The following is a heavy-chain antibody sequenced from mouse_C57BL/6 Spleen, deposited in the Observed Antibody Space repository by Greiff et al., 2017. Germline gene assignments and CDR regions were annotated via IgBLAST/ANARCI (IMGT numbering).Heavy chain of an antibody. CDR1: GFTFSDYG. CDR2: ISNLAYSI. J-gene: IGHJ4*01. V-gene: IGHV5-15*01. CDR3: EREHDYAMDY. Sequence: EVHLVEPGGGLVQPGGSLKLSCAASGFTFSDYGMAWVRQAPRTGPEWVAFISNLAYSIYYADTVTGRFTISRENAKYTLYLEMSSLRSEDTAMYYCEREHDYAMDYWGQGTSVTVSS.